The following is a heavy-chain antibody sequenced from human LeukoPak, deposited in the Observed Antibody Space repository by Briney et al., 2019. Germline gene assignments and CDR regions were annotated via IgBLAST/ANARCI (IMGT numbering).Heavy chain of an antibody. J-gene: IGHJ4*02. V-gene: IGHV3-30*18. CDR1: GFTFSSYG. CDR3: AKSGGTTGTSLFDY. CDR2: ISYDGSNK. Sequence: GRSLRLSCAASGFTFSSYGMHWVRQAPGKGLEWVAVISYDGSNKYYADSVKGRFTTSRDNSKNTLYLQMNSLRAEDTAVYYCAKSGGTTGTSLFDYWGQGTLVTVSS. D-gene: IGHD1-1*01.